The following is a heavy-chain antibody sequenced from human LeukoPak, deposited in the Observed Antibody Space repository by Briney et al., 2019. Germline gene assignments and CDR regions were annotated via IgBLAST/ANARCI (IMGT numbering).Heavy chain of an antibody. D-gene: IGHD3-22*01. V-gene: IGHV3-33*01. CDR2: IWYDGSND. Sequence: GGSLRLSCAASGFTFSGYGMHWVRQAPGKGLEWVAVIWYDGSNDDYADSVKGRFTISRDNSKSTLYLQMNSLRAEDTAIYYCARSIPRYDGSAYYPDYWGQGTLVTVSS. J-gene: IGHJ4*02. CDR3: ARSIPRYDGSAYYPDY. CDR1: GFTFSGYG.